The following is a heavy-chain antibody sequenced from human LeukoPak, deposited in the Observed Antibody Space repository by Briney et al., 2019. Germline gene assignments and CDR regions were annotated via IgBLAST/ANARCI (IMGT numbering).Heavy chain of an antibody. Sequence: SVKVSCKASGGTFSSYAISWVRQAPGQGLEWMGGIIPIFGTANYAQKFQGRVTITADEATSTAYMELSSLRSEDTAVYYCARVPYSSSWCFDYWVQGTLVTVSS. CDR3: ARVPYSSSWCFDY. CDR2: IIPIFGTA. CDR1: GGTFSSYA. V-gene: IGHV1-69*13. D-gene: IGHD6-13*01. J-gene: IGHJ4*02.